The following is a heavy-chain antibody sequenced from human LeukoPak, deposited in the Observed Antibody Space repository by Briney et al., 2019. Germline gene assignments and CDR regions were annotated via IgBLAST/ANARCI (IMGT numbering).Heavy chain of an antibody. CDR2: IKRDGSST. D-gene: IGHD6-13*01. J-gene: IGHJ3*02. CDR1: GSTFSNYW. Sequence: PGGSLRLSCAASGSTFSNYWMHWVRQAPGKGLVWVSRIKRDGSSTDYADSVKGRFTISRDNAKNTLYLQMNSLRAEDTAVYYCARTPIAERAFDIWGQGTMVTVSS. CDR3: ARTPIAERAFDI. V-gene: IGHV3-74*01.